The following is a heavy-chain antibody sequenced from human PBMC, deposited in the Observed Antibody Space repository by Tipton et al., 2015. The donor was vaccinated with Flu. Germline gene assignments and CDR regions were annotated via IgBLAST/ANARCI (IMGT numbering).Heavy chain of an antibody. J-gene: IGHJ5*01. D-gene: IGHD3-16*01. Sequence: TLSLTCSVSGGSVDSTTYYWGWIRQPPGKGLEWIGSIYNGWRVYYNPSLKSRVAISMDTSSNHFAMKLSSVTAADSAVYYCAKVKFGWVESWAQGTLVTVSS. CDR2: IYNGWRV. CDR1: GGSVDSTTYY. V-gene: IGHV4-39*06. CDR3: AKVKFGWVES.